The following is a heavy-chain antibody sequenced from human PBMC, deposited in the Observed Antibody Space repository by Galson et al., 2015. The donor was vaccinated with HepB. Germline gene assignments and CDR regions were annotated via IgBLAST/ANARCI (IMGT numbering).Heavy chain of an antibody. CDR1: GFTFSSYA. CDR2: ISYDGSNK. D-gene: IGHD3-22*01. Sequence: SLRLSCAASGFTFSSYAMHWVRQAPGKGLEWVAVISYDGSNKYYADSVKGRFTISRDNSKNTLYLQMNSLRAEDTAMYYCARDILNYDSGGHYYYWGQGTLVTVSS. CDR3: ARDILNYDSGGHYYY. V-gene: IGHV3-30*04. J-gene: IGHJ4*02.